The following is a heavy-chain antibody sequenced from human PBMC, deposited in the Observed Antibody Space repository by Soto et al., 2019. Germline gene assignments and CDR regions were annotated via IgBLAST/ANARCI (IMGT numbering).Heavy chain of an antibody. V-gene: IGHV1-69*02. D-gene: IGHD6-13*01. J-gene: IGHJ3*02. CDR1: GGTFSSYT. CDR2: IIPILGIA. Sequence: ASVKVSCKASGGTFSSYTISWVRQAPGQGLEWMGRIIPILGIANYAQKFQGRVTITADKSTSTAYMELSSLRSEDTAVYYCAIPPLAAAGASGAFDIWGQGTMVTVSS. CDR3: AIPPLAAAGASGAFDI.